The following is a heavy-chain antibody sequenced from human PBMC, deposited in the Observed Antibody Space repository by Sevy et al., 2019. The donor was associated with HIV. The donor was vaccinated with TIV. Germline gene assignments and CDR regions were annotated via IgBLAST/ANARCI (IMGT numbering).Heavy chain of an antibody. V-gene: IGHV4-39*01. CDR3: ARNFDY. J-gene: IGHJ4*02. CDR2: VHYSGRT. Sequence: SETLSLTCTVSGGSISSGNYLWSWIRQTPGKGREWIGTVHYSGRTYYNPSLKSRVTISEDTSKNQFSLNLNSVTAAATAVDFCARNFDYWGQGTLVTVSS. CDR1: GGSISSGNYL.